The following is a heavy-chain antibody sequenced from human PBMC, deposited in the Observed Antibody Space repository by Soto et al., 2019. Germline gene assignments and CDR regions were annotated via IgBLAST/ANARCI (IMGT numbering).Heavy chain of an antibody. J-gene: IGHJ4*02. Sequence: SETLSLTCPVAGASLSSGYYWTWIRPHPGKGLEWIGYIYYNGNTFYNPSLKSRISISPDTSNNQFSLQLNSVTPEDTAIYYCARGYCISGRCELGPGFDYWGQGTLVTVSS. CDR2: IYYNGNT. CDR1: GASLSSGYY. D-gene: IGHD2-15*01. CDR3: ARGYCISGRCELGPGFDY. V-gene: IGHV4-31*03.